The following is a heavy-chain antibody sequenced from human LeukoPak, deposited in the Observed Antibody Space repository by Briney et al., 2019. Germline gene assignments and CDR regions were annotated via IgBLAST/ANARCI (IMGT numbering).Heavy chain of an antibody. Sequence: ASVKFSCKASGGTFSSYAISVVRQAPGQGLEWMGGIIPIFGTANYAQKFQGRVTITTDESTSTAYMELSSLRSEDTAVYYCARSPVADFWSAAYYYYMDVWGKGTTVTVSS. CDR2: IIPIFGTA. J-gene: IGHJ6*03. CDR3: ARSPVADFWSAAYYYYMDV. V-gene: IGHV1-69*05. CDR1: GGTFSSYA. D-gene: IGHD3-3*01.